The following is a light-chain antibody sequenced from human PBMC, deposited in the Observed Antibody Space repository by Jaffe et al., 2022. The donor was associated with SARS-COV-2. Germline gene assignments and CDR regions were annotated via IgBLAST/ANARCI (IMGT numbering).Light chain of an antibody. CDR2: SND. V-gene: IGLV1-44*01. J-gene: IGLJ3*02. Sequence: QSGLTQPPSASGTPGQRVIISCSGSNSNIGSNTVSWYQQLPGTAPKLLIFSNDQRPSGVPDRFSGSKSGTSASLGISGLQSEDEADYYCSAWDDSLNGPGFGGGTKLTVL. CDR3: SAWDDSLNGPG. CDR1: NSNIGSNT.